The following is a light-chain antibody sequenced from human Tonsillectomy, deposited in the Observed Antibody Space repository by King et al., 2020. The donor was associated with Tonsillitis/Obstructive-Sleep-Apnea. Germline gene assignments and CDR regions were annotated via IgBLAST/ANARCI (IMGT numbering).Light chain of an antibody. J-gene: IGLJ1*01. Sequence: PSGVSNRFSGSKSGNTASLTISGLQAEDEADYYCQVWDSGSGKYVFGTGTKV. V-gene: IGLV2-14*01. CDR3: QVWDSGSGKYV.